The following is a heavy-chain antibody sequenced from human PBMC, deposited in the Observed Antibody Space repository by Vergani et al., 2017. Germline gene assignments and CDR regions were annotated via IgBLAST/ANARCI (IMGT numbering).Heavy chain of an antibody. CDR3: ARDSRYCSSTSCYVGRDWFDP. CDR2: IIPILGIA. Sequence: QVQLVQSGAEVKKPGSSVKVSCKASGGTFSSYTISWVRQAPGQGLEWRGRIIPILGIANYAQKFQGRVTITADKSTSTAYMELSSLRSEDTAVYYCARDSRYCSSTSCYVGRDWFDPWGQGTLVTVSS. CDR1: GGTFSSYT. J-gene: IGHJ5*02. D-gene: IGHD2-2*01. V-gene: IGHV1-69*08.